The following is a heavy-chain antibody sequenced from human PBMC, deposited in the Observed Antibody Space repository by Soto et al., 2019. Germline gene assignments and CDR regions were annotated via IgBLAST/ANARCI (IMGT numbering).Heavy chain of an antibody. CDR1: GGSISSGDYY. CDR3: ARVDILTGYYRRYFDY. CDR2: IYYSGST. V-gene: IGHV4-30-4*01. J-gene: IGHJ4*02. D-gene: IGHD3-9*01. Sequence: SETLSLTCTVSGGSISSGDYYWSWIRQPPGKGLEWIGYIYYSGSTYYNPSLKSRVTISVDTSKNQFSLKLSSVTAADTAVYYCARVDILTGYYRRYFDYWGQGTLVTVSS.